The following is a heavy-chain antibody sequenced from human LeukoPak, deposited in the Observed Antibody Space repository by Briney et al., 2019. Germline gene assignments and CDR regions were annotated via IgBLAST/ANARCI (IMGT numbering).Heavy chain of an antibody. CDR2: IWYDGSNK. V-gene: IGHV3-33*01. D-gene: IGHD6-19*01. CDR1: GFTFSSYG. Sequence: GGSLRLSCAASGFTFSSYGMHWVRQAPGKGLEWVAVIWYDGSNKYYADSVKGRFTISRDNSKNSLYLQMNSLRAEDTAVYYCARDGYSSGWYGPDYGGQGTLVTVTA. CDR3: ARDGYSSGWYGPDY. J-gene: IGHJ4*02.